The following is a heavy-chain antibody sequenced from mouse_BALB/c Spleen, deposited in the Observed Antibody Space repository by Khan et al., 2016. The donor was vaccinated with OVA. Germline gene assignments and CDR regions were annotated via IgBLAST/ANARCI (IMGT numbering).Heavy chain of an antibody. CDR3: AREGYYGNARAWFAY. CDR1: GYTFTNYY. J-gene: IGHJ3*01. D-gene: IGHD2-1*01. Sequence: QVQLKESGPELVKPGASVRISCKASGYTFTNYYIYWVKQRPGQGLEWIGWIYPGNVNTKYNEKFKGKATLTADKSSSTAYMQPSSLTSEDSAVYFCAREGYYGNARAWFAYWGQGTLVTVSA. V-gene: IGHV1S56*01. CDR2: IYPGNVNT.